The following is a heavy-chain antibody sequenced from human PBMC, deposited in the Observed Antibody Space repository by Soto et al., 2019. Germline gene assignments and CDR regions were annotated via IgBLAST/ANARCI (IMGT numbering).Heavy chain of an antibody. CDR3: ARGTYYYGSGSYYTPYYFDY. CDR1: GGSISSYY. J-gene: IGHJ4*02. V-gene: IGHV4-59*01. Sequence: PSETLSLTCTASGGSISSYYWSWIRQPPGKGLEWIGYIYYSGSTNYNPSLKSRVTISVDTSKNQFSLKLSSVTAADTAVYYCARGTYYYGSGSYYTPYYFDYWGQGTLVTVSS. D-gene: IGHD3-10*01. CDR2: IYYSGST.